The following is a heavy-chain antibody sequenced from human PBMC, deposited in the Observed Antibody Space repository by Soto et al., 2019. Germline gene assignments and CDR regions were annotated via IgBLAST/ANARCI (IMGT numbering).Heavy chain of an antibody. V-gene: IGHV3-30-3*01. CDR3: ARGGGFCGGDCYKGGIDY. Sequence: QVQLVESGGGVVQPGRSLRLSCAASGFTFSPYTMHWVRQAPGKGLEGVAVISYDGSTEYNPDSVKGRFTISRDNPKNTVYLQMNSLRAEDTAIYYCARGGGFCGGDCYKGGIDYWGQGTLVTVSS. D-gene: IGHD2-21*02. J-gene: IGHJ4*02. CDR1: GFTFSPYT. CDR2: ISYDGSTE.